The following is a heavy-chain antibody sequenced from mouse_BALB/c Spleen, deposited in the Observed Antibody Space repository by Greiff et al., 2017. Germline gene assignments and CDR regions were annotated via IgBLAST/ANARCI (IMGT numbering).Heavy chain of an antibody. CDR2: ISNGGGST. J-gene: IGHJ2*01. CDR3: ARQDWGYFDY. V-gene: IGHV5-12-2*01. Sequence: EVQVVESGGGLVQPGGSLKLSCAASGFTFSSYTMSWVRQTPEKRLEWVAYISNGGGSTYYPDTVKGRFTISRDNAKNTLYLQMSSLKSEDTAMYYCARQDWGYFDYWGQGTTLTVSS. CDR1: GFTFSSYT. D-gene: IGHD4-1*01.